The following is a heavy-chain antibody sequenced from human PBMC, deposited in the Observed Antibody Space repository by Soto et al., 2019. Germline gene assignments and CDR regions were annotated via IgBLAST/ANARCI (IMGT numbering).Heavy chain of an antibody. V-gene: IGHV3-7*03. Sequence: DVQLVESGGAVVQPGESLRLSCEVSGFTFSMYSMTWVRQAPGKGLEWVAKIPQEGGDGHYADSVKGRFTISRDNAKNSVFLQMNNPRAAHTAPYYCARDQLILPAHDFFYGSDVWGQGATVTVS. CDR2: IPQEGGDG. CDR3: ARDQLILPAHDFFYGSDV. J-gene: IGHJ6*02. CDR1: GFTFSMYS. D-gene: IGHD2-21*02.